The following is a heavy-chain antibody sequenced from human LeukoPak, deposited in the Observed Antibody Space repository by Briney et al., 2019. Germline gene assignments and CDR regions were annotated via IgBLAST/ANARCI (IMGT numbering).Heavy chain of an antibody. CDR2: INPNSGGT. Sequence: ASVKVSCKASGYTFTGYYMHWVRQAPGQGLEWMGWINPNSGGTNYAQKFQGRVTMTRDTSISTAYMELSRLKSDDTAVYYCARGGPRYYYDSRPGLADPWGQGTLVTVSS. J-gene: IGHJ5*02. V-gene: IGHV1-2*02. D-gene: IGHD3-22*01. CDR1: GYTFTGYY. CDR3: ARGGPRYYYDSRPGLADP.